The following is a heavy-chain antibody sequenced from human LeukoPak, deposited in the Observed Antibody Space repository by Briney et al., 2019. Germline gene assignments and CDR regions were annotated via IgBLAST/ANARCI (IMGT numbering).Heavy chain of an antibody. Sequence: SETLSLTCTVSGGSISSGDYYWSWIRQPPGKGLEWIGYIYYSGSTYSYPSLKSRVTISIDTSKNQFSLKLSSVTAADTAVYYCARDRSYCSGGNCYSFFDYWGQGTLVTVSS. CDR3: ARDRSYCSGGNCYSFFDY. V-gene: IGHV4-30-4*01. J-gene: IGHJ4*02. CDR1: GGSISSGDYY. CDR2: IYYSGST. D-gene: IGHD2-15*01.